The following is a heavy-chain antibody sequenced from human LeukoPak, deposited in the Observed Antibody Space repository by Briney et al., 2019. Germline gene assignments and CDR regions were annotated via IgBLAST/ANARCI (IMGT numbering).Heavy chain of an antibody. V-gene: IGHV1-18*01. Sequence: ASVKVSCKASGYTFPNYGISWVRQAPGQGLEWMGWISTYNGDTNYAQKLQGRVTMTTDTSTNTAYMELRSLRSDDTAVYYCASDHLSIEATGTRYWGQGTLVTVSS. CDR1: GYTFPNYG. CDR2: ISTYNGDT. D-gene: IGHD6-13*01. J-gene: IGHJ4*02. CDR3: ASDHLSIEATGTRY.